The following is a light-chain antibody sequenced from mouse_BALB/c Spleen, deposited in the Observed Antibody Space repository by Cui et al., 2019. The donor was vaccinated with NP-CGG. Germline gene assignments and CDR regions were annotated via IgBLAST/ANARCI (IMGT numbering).Light chain of an antibody. V-gene: IGLV1*01. J-gene: IGLJ1*01. CDR3: ALWYSNHWV. CDR2: GTN. Sequence: QAVVTQESALTTSPGETVTFTCRSSTGAVTTSNYANWVQEKPVHLFTGLIGGTNNRAPGVPARFSGSLIGDKAALTITGAQTEDEAIYFCALWYSNHWVFGGGTKLTVL. CDR1: TGAVTTSNY.